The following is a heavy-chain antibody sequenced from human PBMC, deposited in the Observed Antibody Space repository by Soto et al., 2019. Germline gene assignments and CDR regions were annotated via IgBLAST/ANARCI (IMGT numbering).Heavy chain of an antibody. CDR2: ITGSGGST. D-gene: IGHD3-22*01. CDR3: AKGSSASRPYYFDY. V-gene: IGHV3-23*01. CDR1: GFTFSTYA. J-gene: IGHJ4*02. Sequence: EVQLLESGGGLVQPGGSLRLSCAASGFTFSTYAMIWVRQAPGKGLEWVSAITGSGGSTYYADSVKGRFTISRDNSKDTLYVQMSSLRADDTAVYYCAKGSSASRPYYFDYWGQGTLVTVSS.